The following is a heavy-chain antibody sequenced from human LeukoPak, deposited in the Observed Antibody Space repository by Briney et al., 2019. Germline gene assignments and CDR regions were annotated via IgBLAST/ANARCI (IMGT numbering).Heavy chain of an antibody. CDR3: AKNRVVVAAAIDY. D-gene: IGHD2-15*01. Sequence: GGSLRLSCAASGFTFSSHAMSWVRQAPGKGLEWVSAISGSGGRTYYADSVKGRFTISRDNSKNTLYLQMNSLRAEDTAVYFCAKNRVVVAAAIDYWGQGTLVTVSS. CDR2: ISGSGGRT. V-gene: IGHV3-23*01. CDR1: GFTFSSHA. J-gene: IGHJ4*02.